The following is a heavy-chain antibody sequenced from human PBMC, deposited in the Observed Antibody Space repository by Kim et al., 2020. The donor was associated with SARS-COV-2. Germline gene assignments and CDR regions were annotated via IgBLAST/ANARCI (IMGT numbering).Heavy chain of an antibody. CDR2: T. J-gene: IGHJ6*03. Sequence: TKYKPSLKSRVTISVDSSKNQFSLRLNSVTAADTAVYFCARRRYLYYYMDVWGTGTTVTVSS. V-gene: IGHV4-59*08. D-gene: IGHD1-1*01. CDR3: ARRRYLYYYMDV.